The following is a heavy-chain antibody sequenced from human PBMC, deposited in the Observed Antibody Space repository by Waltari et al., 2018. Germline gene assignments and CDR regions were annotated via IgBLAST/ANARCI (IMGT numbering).Heavy chain of an antibody. CDR3: AKDGTPKYYYDSSGYYLFWYFDL. D-gene: IGHD3-22*01. CDR2: ISWNSGSI. CDR1: GFTFDDSA. V-gene: IGHV3-9*01. J-gene: IGHJ2*01. Sequence: EVQLVESGGGLVQPGRSLRLSCAASGFTFDDSAMHWVRQAPGTGLAGVGGISWNSGSIGYADSVKGRFTISRDNAKNSLYLQMNSLRAEDTALYYCAKDGTPKYYYDSSGYYLFWYFDLWGRGTLVTVSS.